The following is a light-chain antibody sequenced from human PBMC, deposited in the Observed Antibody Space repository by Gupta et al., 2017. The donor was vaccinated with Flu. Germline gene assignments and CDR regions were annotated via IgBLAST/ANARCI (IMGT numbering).Light chain of an antibody. J-gene: IGKJ4*01. CDR2: AAS. CDR1: QGISSY. CDR3: QQVNSYPLT. V-gene: IGKV1-9*01. Sequence: IQLTQSPSCLSASVGDRVTITCRASQGISSYLAWYQLKPGKAPKVLIYAASTLQSGVPSRFSGSGSGTEFTLTISSLQPEDFATYYCQQVNSYPLTFGGGTKVEIK.